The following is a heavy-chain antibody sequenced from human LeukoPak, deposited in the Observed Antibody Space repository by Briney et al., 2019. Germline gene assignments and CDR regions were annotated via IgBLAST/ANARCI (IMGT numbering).Heavy chain of an antibody. Sequence: SETLSLTCAVYGGSFSGYYWSWIRQPPGKGLEWIGEINHSGSTNYSPSLKSRVTISVDTSKNQFSLKLSSVTAADTAVYYCAGEEWELLRKIQYWGQGTLVTVSS. D-gene: IGHD1-26*01. CDR2: INHSGST. J-gene: IGHJ4*02. V-gene: IGHV4-34*01. CDR3: AGEEWELLRKIQY. CDR1: GGSFSGYY.